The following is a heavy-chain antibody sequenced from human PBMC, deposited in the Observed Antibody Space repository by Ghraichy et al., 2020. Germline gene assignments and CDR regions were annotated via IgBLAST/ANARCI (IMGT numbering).Heavy chain of an antibody. CDR1: EFTFATKW. D-gene: IGHD6-19*01. Sequence: GGSLRLSCEGSEFTFATKWMGWVRQSPGKGLEWVAHINQDGNTKDYVDSVKGRFTISRDNDKKSLFLQMSNLRGEDTAGYYCGTGSGCLQDYWGHGIQVIVAS. CDR2: INQDGNTK. CDR3: GTGSGCLQDY. J-gene: IGHJ4*01. V-gene: IGHV3-7*01.